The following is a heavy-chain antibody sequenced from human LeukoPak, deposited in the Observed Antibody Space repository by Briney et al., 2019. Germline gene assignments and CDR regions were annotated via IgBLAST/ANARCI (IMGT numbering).Heavy chain of an antibody. CDR2: INWNGGST. D-gene: IGHD2-8*01. J-gene: IGHJ4*02. CDR1: GFTFDDYG. CDR3: ARDCTNGVCSNFDY. V-gene: IGHV3-20*04. Sequence: GGSLRLSCAAYGFTFDDYGMSWVCQAPGKGLVWVSGINWNGGSTGYADSVKGRFTISRDNAKNSLYLQMNSLRAEDTALYYCARDCTNGVCSNFDYCGQGTLVTVSS.